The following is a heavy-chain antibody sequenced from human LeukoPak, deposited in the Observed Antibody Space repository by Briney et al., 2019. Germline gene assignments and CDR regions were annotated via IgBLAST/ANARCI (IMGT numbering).Heavy chain of an antibody. CDR3: ARVYSSGYYAEY. V-gene: IGHV3-11*05. CDR2: ISSGSTYT. Sequence: PGGSLRLSCAASGFTFSDYDMNWVRQAPGKGLEWVSYISSGSTYTNYADSVKGRFSISRDNAKNSLYLQMNSLRAEDTAVYYCARVYSSGYYAEYWGQGTLVTVSS. D-gene: IGHD3-22*01. CDR1: GFTFSDYD. J-gene: IGHJ4*02.